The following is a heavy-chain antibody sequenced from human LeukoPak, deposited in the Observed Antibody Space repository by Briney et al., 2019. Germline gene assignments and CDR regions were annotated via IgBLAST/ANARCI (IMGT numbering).Heavy chain of an antibody. CDR1: GFTFSSYA. CDR3: VKDMRGCSGGSCYGTFDY. V-gene: IGHV3-64D*09. CDR2: ISSNGGST. D-gene: IGHD2-15*01. J-gene: IGHJ4*02. Sequence: PGGSLRLSCSASGFTFSSYAMHWVRQAPGKGLEYVSAISSNGGSTYYADSVKGRSTISRDNSKNTLYLQMSSLRAEDTAVYYCVKDMRGCSGGSCYGTFDYWGQGTLVTVSS.